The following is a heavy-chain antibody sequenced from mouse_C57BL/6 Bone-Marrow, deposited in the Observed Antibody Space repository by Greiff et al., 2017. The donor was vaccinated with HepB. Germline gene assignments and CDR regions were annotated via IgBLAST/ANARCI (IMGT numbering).Heavy chain of an antibody. J-gene: IGHJ3*01. Sequence: VQLQQSGAELVRPGASVKLSCTASGFNIKDDYMHWVKQRPEQGLEWIGRIDPENGDTEYAAKFQGKATITADTSSNTAYLQLSSLTSEDTAVYYCTTLLFSCFAYWGQGTLVTVSA. CDR1: GFNIKDDY. CDR3: TTLLFSCFAY. V-gene: IGHV14-4*01. CDR2: IDPENGDT. D-gene: IGHD6-1*01.